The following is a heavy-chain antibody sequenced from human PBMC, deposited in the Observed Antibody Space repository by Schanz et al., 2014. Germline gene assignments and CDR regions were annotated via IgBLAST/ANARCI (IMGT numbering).Heavy chain of an antibody. D-gene: IGHD3-3*01. CDR3: ASGEARVTSSGVVIVPMNV. J-gene: IGHJ6*04. Sequence: QAQLVQSGAEVKKPGASVKVSCQASGYTFAGHAVHWVRQAPGQGPEWVGWIHTGSGNTKYSQKFEGRVTITRDTSASIVYMELSSLRSEDTAVFFCASGEARVTSSGVVIVPMNVWGKGTTVIVSA. CDR2: IHTGSGNT. CDR1: GYTFAGHA. V-gene: IGHV1-3*04.